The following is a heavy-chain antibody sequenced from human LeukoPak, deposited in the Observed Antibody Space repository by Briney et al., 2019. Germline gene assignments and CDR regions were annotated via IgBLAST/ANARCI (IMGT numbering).Heavy chain of an antibody. Sequence: GGSLRLSCAASGFTFSSYEMTWVRQAPGKGLEWVSYISSSGSTIYYADSVKGRFTSSRDNAKNSLYLQMNSLRAEDTAVYYCVPINGYYDSSGPPPGGQGTLVTVSS. D-gene: IGHD3-22*01. J-gene: IGHJ5*02. CDR3: VPINGYYDSSGPPP. CDR2: ISSSGSTI. CDR1: GFTFSSYE. V-gene: IGHV3-48*03.